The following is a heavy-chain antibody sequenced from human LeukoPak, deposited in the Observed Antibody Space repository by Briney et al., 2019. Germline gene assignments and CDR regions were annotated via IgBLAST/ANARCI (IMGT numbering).Heavy chain of an antibody. V-gene: IGHV4-34*01. CDR3: ARGGYCSSTSCYLSYLDY. CDR2: INHSGST. Sequence: SETLSLTCAVYGGSFSGYYWSWIRQPPGKGLEWIGEINHSGSTNYNPSLKSRVTISVDTSKNQFSLKLSSVTAADTAVYYGARGGYCSSTSCYLSYLDYWGQGTLVTVSS. J-gene: IGHJ4*02. CDR1: GGSFSGYY. D-gene: IGHD2-2*01.